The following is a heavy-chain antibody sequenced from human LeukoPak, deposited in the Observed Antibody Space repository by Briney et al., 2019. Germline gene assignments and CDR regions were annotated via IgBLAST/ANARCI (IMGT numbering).Heavy chain of an antibody. Sequence: GGSLRLSYAASGFTVSSNYMSWVRQAPGKGLEWVSVIYSGGSTYYADSVKGRFTISRDNSKNTLYLQMNSLRAEDTAVYYCAKWARYCTNGVCYYFDYWGQGTLVTVSS. CDR2: IYSGGST. CDR3: AKWARYCTNGVCYYFDY. CDR1: GFTVSSNY. D-gene: IGHD2-8*01. J-gene: IGHJ4*02. V-gene: IGHV3-53*01.